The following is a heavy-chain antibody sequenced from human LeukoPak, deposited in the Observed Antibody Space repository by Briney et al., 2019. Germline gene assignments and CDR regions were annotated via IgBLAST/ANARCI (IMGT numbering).Heavy chain of an antibody. CDR2: TYHSGGT. Sequence: SETLSLTCAVYGGSFSGHYWTWIRQPPGKGLEWIGSTYHSGGTDYNPSLKSQVSISVDTSKNQFSLQLNSLTAADTAVYYCARDPSGSYCYFDYWGQGTLVTVSS. V-gene: IGHV4-34*01. CDR1: GGSFSGHY. J-gene: IGHJ4*02. CDR3: ARDPSGSYCYFDY. D-gene: IGHD1-26*01.